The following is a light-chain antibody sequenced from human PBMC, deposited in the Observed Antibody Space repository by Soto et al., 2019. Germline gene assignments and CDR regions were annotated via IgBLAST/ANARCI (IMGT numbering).Light chain of an antibody. Sequence: EIVLTQAPGTLSLSPGERATLSCRASQSVSTSYLVWYQQRPGQAPRILIYAESSRATGIPDRLSGSGSGTDLNLTISRLEPEDFAVYYCQKHGTSPITFGQGTRLEIK. CDR3: QKHGTSPIT. CDR1: QSVSTSY. J-gene: IGKJ5*01. CDR2: AES. V-gene: IGKV3-20*01.